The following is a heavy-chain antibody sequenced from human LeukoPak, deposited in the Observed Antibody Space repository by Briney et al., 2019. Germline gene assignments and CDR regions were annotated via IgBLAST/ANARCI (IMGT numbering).Heavy chain of an antibody. D-gene: IGHD3-10*01. CDR3: ARSVGYYGSLFDP. J-gene: IGHJ5*02. CDR1: GGSFSGYY. CDR2: INHSGST. V-gene: IGHV4-34*01. Sequence: PSETLSLTCAVYGGSFSGYYWSWIRQPPGKGLEWIGEINHSGSTNYNPSLKSRVTISVDTSKNQFSLKLSSVTAADTAVYYCARSVGYYGSLFDPWGQGTLVTVSS.